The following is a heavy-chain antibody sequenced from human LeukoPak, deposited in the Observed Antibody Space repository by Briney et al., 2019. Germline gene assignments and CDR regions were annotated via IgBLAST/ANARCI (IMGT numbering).Heavy chain of an antibody. Sequence: GGSLRLSCAASGFTFSSYSMHWVRQAPGKGLEWVAVISYDGSNKYYADSVKGRFTISRDNSKNTLYLQMNSQRAEDTAVYYCARDSCESSGHYYWGQGTLVPVPS. V-gene: IGHV3-30*04. CDR3: ARDSCESSGHYY. CDR2: ISYDGSNK. J-gene: IGHJ4*02. D-gene: IGHD3-22*01. CDR1: GFTFSSYS.